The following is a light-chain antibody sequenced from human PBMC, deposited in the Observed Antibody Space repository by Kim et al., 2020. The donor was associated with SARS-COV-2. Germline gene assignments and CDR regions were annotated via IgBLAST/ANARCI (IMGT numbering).Light chain of an antibody. J-gene: IGLJ2*01. CDR3: QAWDSSTAV. CDR2: QDS. V-gene: IGLV3-1*01. CDR1: KLGDRY. Sequence: SYELTQPPSVSVSPGQTATITCSGDKLGDRYVCWYQQRPGQSPMLVIYQDSKRPSGIPDRFSGSNSGNTATLTLSGTQAADEADYYCQAWDSSTAVFGGG.